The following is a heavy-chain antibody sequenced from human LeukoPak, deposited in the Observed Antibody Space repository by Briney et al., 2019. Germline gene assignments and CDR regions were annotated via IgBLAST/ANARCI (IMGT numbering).Heavy chain of an antibody. V-gene: IGHV3-66*01. D-gene: IGHD1-14*01. CDR3: ARTRNVFAGAFDI. J-gene: IGHJ3*02. Sequence: GGSLRLSCAASGFTVSSNYMSWVRQAPGKGLEWVSVIYSGGSTYYADSVKGRFTISRDNAKNSLYLQMNSLRAEDTAVYYCARTRNVFAGAFDIWGQGTMVTVSS. CDR2: IYSGGST. CDR1: GFTVSSNY.